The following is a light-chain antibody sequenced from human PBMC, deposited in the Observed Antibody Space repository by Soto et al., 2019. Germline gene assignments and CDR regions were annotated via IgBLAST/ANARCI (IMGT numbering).Light chain of an antibody. CDR3: SSYTSSSTLAV. CDR1: SRDVGGYNY. Sequence: QSALTKPASVSGSPGQSITISCTGTSRDVGGYNYVSWYQQHPGKAPKLMIYDVSNRPSGVSNRFSGSKSGNTASLTISGLQAEDEADYYCSSYTSSSTLAVFGGGTKLTVL. J-gene: IGLJ2*01. CDR2: DVS. V-gene: IGLV2-14*01.